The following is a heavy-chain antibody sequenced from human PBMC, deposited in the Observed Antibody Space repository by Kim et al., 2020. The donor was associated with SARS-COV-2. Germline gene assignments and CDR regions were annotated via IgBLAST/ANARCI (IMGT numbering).Heavy chain of an antibody. D-gene: IGHD6-13*01. Sequence: IDYADSVKGRFTISRNNAKNSLYLQMNSLRAEDTAVYYCARGVDQPQRGYWGQGTLVTVSS. CDR2: I. V-gene: IGHV3-21*01. CDR3: ARGVDQPQRGY. J-gene: IGHJ4*02.